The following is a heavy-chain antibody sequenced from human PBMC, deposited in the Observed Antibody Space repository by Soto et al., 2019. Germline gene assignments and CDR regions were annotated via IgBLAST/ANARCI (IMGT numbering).Heavy chain of an antibody. CDR3: AWTPYSGCYNNGWYFDL. CDR1: GFSLSTSGMC. D-gene: IGHD2-2*02. CDR2: HYWDDDK. V-gene: IGHV2-70*11. Sequence: SGPTLVNPTQTLTLTCTFSGFSLSTSGMCVSWIRQPPGKALEWLARHYWDDDKYYSTSLKTRLTISKDTSKNQVVLSMPNMDPLDTAKYFVAWTPYSGCYNNGWYFDLWGRGTLDTVSS. J-gene: IGHJ2*01.